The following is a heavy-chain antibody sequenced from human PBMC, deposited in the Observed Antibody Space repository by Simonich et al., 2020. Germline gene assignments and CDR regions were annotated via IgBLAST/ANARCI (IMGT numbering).Heavy chain of an antibody. CDR2: IKHNRGST. D-gene: IGHD3-22*01. J-gene: IGHJ3*02. Sequence: QVQLVQSGAEVKKPGASVKVSCKASGYTFTGYYMHWVRQAPGQGLEWMGRIKHNRGSTNYAQKFQGRVTMTRDTSISTAYRELGRLRSDDTAVYYCARDWYYYDSSGYYSDAFDIWGQGTMVTVSS. CDR3: ARDWYYYDSSGYYSDAFDI. V-gene: IGHV1-2*02. CDR1: GYTFTGYY.